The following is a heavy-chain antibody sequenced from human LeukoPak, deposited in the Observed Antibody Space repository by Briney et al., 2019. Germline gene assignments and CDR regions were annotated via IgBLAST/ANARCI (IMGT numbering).Heavy chain of an antibody. Sequence: PSQTLSLTCTVSSGSVSSGSYYWSRIRQPAGKGLEWIGRIYTSGSTNYNPSLKSRVTISVDTSKNQFSLKLSSVTAADTAVYYCARDYGALDYWGQGTLVTVSS. CDR3: ARDYGALDY. CDR1: SGSVSSGSYY. J-gene: IGHJ4*02. D-gene: IGHD4-17*01. CDR2: IYTSGST. V-gene: IGHV4-61*02.